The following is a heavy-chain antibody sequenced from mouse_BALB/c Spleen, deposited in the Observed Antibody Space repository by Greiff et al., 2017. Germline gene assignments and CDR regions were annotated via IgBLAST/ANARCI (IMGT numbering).Heavy chain of an antibody. CDR2: ISSGGSYT. Sequence: EVKLLESGGGLVKPGGSLKLSCAASGFTFSSYAMSWVRQSPEKRLEWVAEISSGGSYTYYPDTVTGRFTISRDNAKNTLYLEMSSLRSEDTAMYYCERGDYIYDAGGAMDYWGQGTSVTVSS. D-gene: IGHD2-12*01. J-gene: IGHJ4*01. CDR3: ERGDYIYDAGGAMDY. V-gene: IGHV5-9-4*01. CDR1: GFTFSSYA.